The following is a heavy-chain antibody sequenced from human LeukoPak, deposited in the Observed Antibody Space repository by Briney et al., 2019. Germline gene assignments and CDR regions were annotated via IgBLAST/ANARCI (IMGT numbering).Heavy chain of an antibody. CDR1: GFTLSSYA. CDR3: AKGEAAAIYGMDV. Sequence: GGSLRLSCAASGFTLSSYAMSWVRQAPGKGLEWVSAISGSGGSTYYADSVKGRFTISRDNSKNTLYLQMNSLRAEDTAVYYCAKGEAAAIYGMDVWGQGTTVTVSS. D-gene: IGHD6-13*01. CDR2: ISGSGGST. J-gene: IGHJ6*02. V-gene: IGHV3-23*01.